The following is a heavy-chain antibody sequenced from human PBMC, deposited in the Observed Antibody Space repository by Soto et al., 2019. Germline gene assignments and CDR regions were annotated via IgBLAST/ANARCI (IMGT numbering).Heavy chain of an antibody. Sequence: QVQLVESGGGVVQPGRSLRLSCAASGFTFSSYGMHWVRQAPGKGLEWVAVIWYDGSNKYYADSVKGRFTISRDNSKNTLYLQMNSLRAEDTAGYYCARDMSSSWGQQDHYYYYYGRDVWGQGTTVSVSS. CDR1: GFTFSSYG. CDR2: IWYDGSNK. J-gene: IGHJ6*02. D-gene: IGHD2-2*01. V-gene: IGHV3-33*01. CDR3: ARDMSSSWGQQDHYYYYYGRDV.